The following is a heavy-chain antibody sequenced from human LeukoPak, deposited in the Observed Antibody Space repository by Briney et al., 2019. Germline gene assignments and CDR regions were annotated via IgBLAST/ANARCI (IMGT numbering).Heavy chain of an antibody. CDR1: GGSISSGSYY. V-gene: IGHV4-61*02. Sequence: SQTLSLTCTVSGGSISSGSYYWSWIRQPAGKGLEWIGRIYTSGSTNYNPSLKSRVTISVDTSKNQFSLKLSSVTAADTAVYYCASSSGPNWFDPWGQGTLVTVPS. J-gene: IGHJ5*02. CDR3: ASSSGPNWFDP. D-gene: IGHD6-25*01. CDR2: IYTSGST.